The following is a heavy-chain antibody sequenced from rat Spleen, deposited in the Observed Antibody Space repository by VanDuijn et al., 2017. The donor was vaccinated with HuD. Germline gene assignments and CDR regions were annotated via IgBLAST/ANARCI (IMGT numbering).Heavy chain of an antibody. D-gene: IGHD1-9*01. V-gene: IGHV5-31*01. Sequence: EVQLVESGGGLVQPGRSLKLSCVASGFTFNNYWMTWIRQAPGKGLEWVASITNTGGSTYYPDSVKGRFTISRDNAKSTLYLQMNSLRSDDTATYYCTRDTKGITYFDNWGQGDMVTVSS. J-gene: IGHJ2*01. CDR3: TRDTKGITYFDN. CDR1: GFTFNNYW. CDR2: ITNTGGST.